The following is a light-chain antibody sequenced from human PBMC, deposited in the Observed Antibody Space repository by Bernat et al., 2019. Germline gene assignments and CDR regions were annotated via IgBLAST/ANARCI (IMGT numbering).Light chain of an antibody. J-gene: IGLJ2*01. CDR1: SGSIASNY. V-gene: IGLV6-57*04. CDR2: EDD. CDR3: QSFVSLGHVI. Sequence: NVKLTQPHSVSESPGQTVTISCTRSSGSIASNYVEWYRQRPGSAPTTVIYEDDQRPSGVPDRFSASIDTSSNSASLTISGLKTEDEADYYCQSFVSLGHVIFGGGTKLTVL.